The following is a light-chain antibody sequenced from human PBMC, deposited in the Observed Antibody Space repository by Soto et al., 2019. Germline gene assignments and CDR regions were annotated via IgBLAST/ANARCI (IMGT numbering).Light chain of an antibody. V-gene: IGKV3-11*01. CDR1: QSVSSY. CDR3: QQRSNWST. CDR2: DAS. J-gene: IGKJ5*01. Sequence: EIVFTQSPATLSLSPGERATLSCRASQSVSSYLAWYQQKPGQAPRLLIYDASNRATGIPARFSGSGSGTDFTLTISSLEPEDFAVYYCQQRSNWSTFGQGTRLDIK.